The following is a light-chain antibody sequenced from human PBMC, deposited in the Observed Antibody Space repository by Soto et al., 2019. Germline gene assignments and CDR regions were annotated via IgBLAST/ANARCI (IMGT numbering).Light chain of an antibody. J-gene: IGKJ1*01. CDR1: QSISTW. CDR3: QRYVSYCT. CDR2: KAS. Sequence: DIQMTQSPSTLSASLGDRVTITCRASQSISTWLAWYQQKPGKAPKLLIYKASNLESGVPSRYSGSGSGTEFTLTISSLQTDDVAPYYCQRYVSYCTFGQGTMVEIK. V-gene: IGKV1-5*03.